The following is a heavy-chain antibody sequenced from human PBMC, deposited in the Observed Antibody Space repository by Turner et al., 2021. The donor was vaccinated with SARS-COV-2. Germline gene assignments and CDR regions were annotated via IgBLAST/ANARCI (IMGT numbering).Heavy chain of an antibody. Sequence: QVQLVESVGGVVQPGWSLRLSCAATGFTFSSYGMHWVRQAPGKGLEWVAVISYDGSNKYYADSVKGRFTISRNNSKNTLYLQMNSLRAEDTAVYYCAKVSPNRGLRPYYYYYGMDVWGQGTTVTVSS. CDR1: GFTFSSYG. V-gene: IGHV3-30*18. CDR3: AKVSPNRGLRPYYYYYGMDV. J-gene: IGHJ6*02. D-gene: IGHD5-12*01. CDR2: ISYDGSNK.